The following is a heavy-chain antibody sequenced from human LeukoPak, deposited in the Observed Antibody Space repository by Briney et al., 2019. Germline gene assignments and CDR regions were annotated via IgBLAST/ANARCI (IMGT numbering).Heavy chain of an antibody. CDR2: VRSSGDT. D-gene: IGHD1-1*01. Sequence: PSETLSLTGTVSGDSISDYYRNWIRQPAGKALEWIGRVRSSGDTNYNPSFRSRLTMSVDRSKNQFSLKLTSVAAADTAVYYCARRVRLYDSSFDIWGQGTMVTVSS. J-gene: IGHJ3*02. CDR3: ARRVRLYDSSFDI. V-gene: IGHV4-4*07. CDR1: GDSISDYY.